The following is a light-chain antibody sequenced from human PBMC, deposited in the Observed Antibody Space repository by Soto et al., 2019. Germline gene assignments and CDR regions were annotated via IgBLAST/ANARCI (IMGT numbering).Light chain of an antibody. CDR2: AAS. CDR1: QSVSSSS. J-gene: IGKJ1*01. CDR3: QQYGSSSWT. V-gene: IGKV3-20*01. Sequence: EILLTQSPGTLSLSPGERATLSCRASQSVSSSSLAWYQQKPGQAPRLLIYAASSRATGIPDRFSGSGSGTDFTLIISRLEPEDFAVYYCQQYGSSSWTFGQGTKADIK.